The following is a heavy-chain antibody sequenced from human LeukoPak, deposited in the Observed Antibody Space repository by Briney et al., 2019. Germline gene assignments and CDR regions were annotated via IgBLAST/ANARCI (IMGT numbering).Heavy chain of an antibody. V-gene: IGHV3-23*01. CDR2: ISGSGGST. CDR3: AKKGYYDGSGYYMYYFDH. J-gene: IGHJ4*02. D-gene: IGHD3-22*01. Sequence: GGSLRLSCAASGFTFSNYAMTWVRQAPGKGLEWISTISGSGGSTYYADSVKGRFTISRDNSKNTLYLQMNSLKVEDTAVYYCAKKGYYDGSGYYMYYFDHWGQGTLVTVSS. CDR1: GFTFSNYA.